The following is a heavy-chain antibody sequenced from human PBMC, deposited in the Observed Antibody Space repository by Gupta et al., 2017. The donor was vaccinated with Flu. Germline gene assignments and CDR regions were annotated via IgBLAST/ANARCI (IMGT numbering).Heavy chain of an antibody. D-gene: IGHD6-13*01. CDR2: ISWNSATI. Sequence: RKAPGKGLEWVSSISWNSATIAYADPVEGRFTISRDNAKNSLHLEMNNLRAEDTALYFCAKDSLSSSWALFDHWGQGTMVTLSS. V-gene: IGHV3-9*01. J-gene: IGHJ4*02. CDR3: AKDSLSSSWALFDH.